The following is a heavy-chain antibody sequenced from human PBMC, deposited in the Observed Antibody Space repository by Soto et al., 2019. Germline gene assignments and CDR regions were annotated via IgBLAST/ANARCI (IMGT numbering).Heavy chain of an antibody. D-gene: IGHD6-19*01. V-gene: IGHV4-59*11. CDR1: GDSISTHY. CDR3: ARRYGWNFDY. CDR2: IYYTGTT. Sequence: SETLSLTCTVSGDSISTHYWSWIRQPPGKGLEWIGHIYYTGTTSKNPSLKSRVTISMDTSKNQFFLNLSFVTAADTAVYYCARRYGWNFDYWGQGTLVTVSS. J-gene: IGHJ4*02.